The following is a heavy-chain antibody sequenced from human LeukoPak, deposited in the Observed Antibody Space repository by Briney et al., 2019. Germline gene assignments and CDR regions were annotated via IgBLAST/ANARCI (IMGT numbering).Heavy chain of an antibody. Sequence: ASVKVSCKASGYTFTSYDINWVRQATGQGLEWMGWMNPNSGNTGYAQKFQGRVTITRNTSISTAYMELSSLRSEDTAVYYCARVGFYYYGSGSYYYDYWGQGTLVTVSS. J-gene: IGHJ4*02. CDR3: ARVGFYYYGSGSYYYDY. D-gene: IGHD3-10*01. CDR2: MNPNSGNT. V-gene: IGHV1-8*03. CDR1: GYTFTSYD.